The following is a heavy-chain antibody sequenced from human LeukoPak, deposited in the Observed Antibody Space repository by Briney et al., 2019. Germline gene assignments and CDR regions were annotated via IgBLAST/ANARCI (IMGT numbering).Heavy chain of an antibody. J-gene: IGHJ6*03. CDR3: ARFPDPKYRTTTYYYSYMDV. Sequence: ASVKISCKASGYTFTSYGISWVRQAPGQGLEWMGWISAYYGNTNYAQKLQGRVTMTTDTSTSTAYMELRSLRSDDTAVYYCARFPDPKYRTTTYYYSYMDVWGKGTTVTVSS. V-gene: IGHV1-18*01. D-gene: IGHD4-17*01. CDR2: ISAYYGNT. CDR1: GYTFTSYG.